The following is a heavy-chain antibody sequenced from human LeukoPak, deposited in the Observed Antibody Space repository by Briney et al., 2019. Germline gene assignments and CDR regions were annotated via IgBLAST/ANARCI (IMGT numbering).Heavy chain of an antibody. V-gene: IGHV1-46*01. J-gene: IGHJ4*02. D-gene: IGHD1-1*01. CDR1: GYTFTDYY. CDR2: TNPSGGGT. CDR3: ARDGARIQLWWFDY. Sequence: ASVKVSCKASGYTFTDYYMHWVRQAPGQGLEWMGITNPSGGGTRYAQRFQGRVTMTRDTSTSTVYMEVSSLRSEDTAVYYCARDGARIQLWWFDYWGQGTLVTVSS.